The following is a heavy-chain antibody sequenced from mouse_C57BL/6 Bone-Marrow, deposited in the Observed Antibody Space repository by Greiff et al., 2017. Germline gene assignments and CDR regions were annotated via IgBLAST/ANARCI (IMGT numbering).Heavy chain of an antibody. V-gene: IGHV1-63*01. D-gene: IGHD2-3*01. CDR1: GYTFTNYW. Sequence: VQLQQSGAELVRPGTSVKMSCKASGYTFTNYWIGWAKQRPGHGLEWIGDIYPGGGYTNYNEKFKGKATLTAYKSSSTAYMQFSSLTSEDSAIYYCARRGWLLLEDYAMDYWGQGTSVTVSS. J-gene: IGHJ4*01. CDR3: ARRGWLLLEDYAMDY. CDR2: IYPGGGYT.